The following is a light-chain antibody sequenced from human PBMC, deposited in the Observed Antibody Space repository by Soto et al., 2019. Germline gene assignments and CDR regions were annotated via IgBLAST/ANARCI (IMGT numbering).Light chain of an antibody. J-gene: IGLJ1*01. CDR3: SSYAGSNIYV. CDR1: SSDVGSYNY. V-gene: IGLV2-8*01. Sequence: QSVLTQPPSASGSPGQSVTISCTGTSSDVGSYNYVSWYQQNPGKAPKLIIYEVSKRPPGVPDRFSGSKSGNTASLSVSGIQAEDDGDYYCSSYAGSNIYVFGTGTKLTVL. CDR2: EVS.